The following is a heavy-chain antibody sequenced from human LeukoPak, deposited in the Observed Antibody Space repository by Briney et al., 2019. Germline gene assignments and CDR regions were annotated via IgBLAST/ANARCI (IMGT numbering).Heavy chain of an antibody. V-gene: IGHV4-34*01. Sequence: SETLSLTCAVYGGSFSGYYWSWIRQPPGKGLEWIGEINQSGSTDYNPSLKSRVTISSDTSKNHFFLNLTSMTAADTAVYYCVRRGKRLRFFEWVDAFDIWGQGTMVTVSS. CDR1: GGSFSGYY. CDR2: INQSGST. J-gene: IGHJ3*02. D-gene: IGHD3-3*01. CDR3: VRRGKRLRFFEWVDAFDI.